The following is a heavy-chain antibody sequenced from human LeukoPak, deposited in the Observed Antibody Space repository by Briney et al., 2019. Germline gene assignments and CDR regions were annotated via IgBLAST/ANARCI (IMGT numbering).Heavy chain of an antibody. Sequence: SETLSLTCAVYGGSFIGYYWSWIRQPPATGLERTGEINHSGSTNYNPSLKSRVTISVGTSKNQFSLKLSSVTAADTAVYYCARRSSSWYQVIDYWGQGTLVTVSS. CDR2: INHSGST. D-gene: IGHD6-13*01. J-gene: IGHJ4*02. CDR1: GGSFIGYY. V-gene: IGHV4-34*01. CDR3: ARRSSSWYQVIDY.